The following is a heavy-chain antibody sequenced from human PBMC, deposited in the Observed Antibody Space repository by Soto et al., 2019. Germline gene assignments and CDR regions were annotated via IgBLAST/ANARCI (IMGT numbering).Heavy chain of an antibody. V-gene: IGHV4-39*01. Sequence: SETLSLTCAVSGGSISSRSYYWGWIRQSPGKGLEWIGSIFYSGTTYYNPSLKSRLSISVDTSANQFSLKVSSVTAADTAVYYCARVKMDISTGYSTFDYWGQGTLVTVSS. D-gene: IGHD3-9*01. J-gene: IGHJ4*02. CDR2: IFYSGTT. CDR3: ARVKMDISTGYSTFDY. CDR1: GGSISSRSYY.